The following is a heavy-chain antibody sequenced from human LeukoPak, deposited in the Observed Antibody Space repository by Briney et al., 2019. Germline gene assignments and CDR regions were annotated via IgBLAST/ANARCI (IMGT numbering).Heavy chain of an antibody. CDR1: GYTFTGYY. CDR3: ARDVLGGYDQEFDY. V-gene: IGHV1-2*02. J-gene: IGHJ4*02. Sequence: GASVKVSCKASGYTFTGYYMHWVRQAPGQGLEWMGWINPNSGGTSYAQNFQGRVTMTTDTSISTAYMELSRLRSDDTAVYYCARDVLGGYDQEFDYWGQGTLVTVSS. D-gene: IGHD5-12*01. CDR2: INPNSGGT.